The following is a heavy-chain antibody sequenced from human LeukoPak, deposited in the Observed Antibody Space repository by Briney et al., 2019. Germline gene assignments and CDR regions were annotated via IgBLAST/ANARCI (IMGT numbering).Heavy chain of an antibody. D-gene: IGHD3-22*01. CDR3: ARARRRGTMIVVVRLDY. CDR2: MNPNSGNT. CDR1: GYTFTRYD. J-gene: IGHJ4*02. V-gene: IGHV1-8*01. Sequence: ASVKVSCKASGYTFTRYDINWVRQATGQGLEWMGWMNPNSGNTGYAQKFQGRVTMTRNTSISTAYMELSSLRSEDTAVYYCARARRRGTMIVVVRLDYWGQGTLVTVSS.